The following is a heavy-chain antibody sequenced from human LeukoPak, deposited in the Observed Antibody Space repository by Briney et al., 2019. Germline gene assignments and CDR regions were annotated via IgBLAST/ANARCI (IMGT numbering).Heavy chain of an antibody. Sequence: GRSLRLSCAASGFTFSSYGMHWVRQAPGKGLEWVGRIKSKTDGGTTDYAAPVKGRFTISRDDSKNTLYLQMNSLKTEDTAVYYCTTESSWKGPGSYDYWGQGTLVTVSS. CDR2: IKSKTDGGTT. V-gene: IGHV3-15*01. CDR1: GFTFSSYG. CDR3: TTESSWKGPGSYDY. D-gene: IGHD1-1*01. J-gene: IGHJ4*02.